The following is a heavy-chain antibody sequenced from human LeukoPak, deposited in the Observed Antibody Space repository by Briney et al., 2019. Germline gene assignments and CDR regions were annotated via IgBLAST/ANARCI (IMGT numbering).Heavy chain of an antibody. V-gene: IGHV1-18*01. CDR3: ARAPILPPGAFDI. J-gene: IGHJ3*02. CDR1: GYTFTSYD. CDR2: ISAYNGNT. Sequence: ASVKVSCKASGYTFTSYDINWVRQATGQGLEWMGWISAYNGNTNYAQKLQGRVTMTTDTSTSTAYMELRSLRSDDTAVYYCARAPILPPGAFDIWGQGTMVTVSS. D-gene: IGHD1-26*01.